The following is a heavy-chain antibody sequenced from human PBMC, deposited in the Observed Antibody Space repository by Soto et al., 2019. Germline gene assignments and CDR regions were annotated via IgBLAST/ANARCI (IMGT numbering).Heavy chain of an antibody. CDR3: ARDFGGYGMDV. J-gene: IGHJ6*02. CDR2: IYYSGST. CDR1: GGSISSGGYY. D-gene: IGHD3-10*01. V-gene: IGHV4-31*01. Sequence: QVQLQESGPGLVKPSQTLSLTCTVSGGSISSGGYYWSWIRQHPGKGLEWIGYIYYSGSTYYNPSLTSPFTISVDTSKNQFSLKLSSVTAADTAVYYCARDFGGYGMDVWGQGTTVTVSS.